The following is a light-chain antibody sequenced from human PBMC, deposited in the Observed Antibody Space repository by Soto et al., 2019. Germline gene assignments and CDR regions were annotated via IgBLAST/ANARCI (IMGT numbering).Light chain of an antibody. CDR1: QTITRN. CDR2: AAS. J-gene: IGKJ5*01. CDR3: QQSYSTPIT. V-gene: IGKV1-39*01. Sequence: DIQMTQSPSSLSASVGDRVTIPCRASQTITRNLNWYQQKPGTAPKLLIYAASSLQSGVPSRFSGSGSGTDFPLTISSLQPEDFATYYCQQSYSTPITFGQGTRLEIK.